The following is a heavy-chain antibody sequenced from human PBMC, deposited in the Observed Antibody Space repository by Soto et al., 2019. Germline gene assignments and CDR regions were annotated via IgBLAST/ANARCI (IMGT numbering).Heavy chain of an antibody. D-gene: IGHD6-13*01. V-gene: IGHV4-59*01. CDR2: IYYSGST. CDR1: GGSISSYY. CDR3: AGNIAAAGTVDY. J-gene: IGHJ4*02. Sequence: PSETLSLTCTVSGGSISSYYWSWIRQPPGKGLERIGYIYYSGSTNYNPSLKGRVTISVDTSKNQFSLKLSSVTAADTAVYYCAGNIAAAGTVDYWGQGTLVTVSS.